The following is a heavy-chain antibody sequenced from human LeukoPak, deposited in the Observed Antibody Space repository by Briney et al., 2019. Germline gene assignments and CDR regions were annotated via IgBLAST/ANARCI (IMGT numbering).Heavy chain of an antibody. V-gene: IGHV3-49*04. D-gene: IGHD2-2*01. CDR2: IKTKPFGGTS. J-gene: IGHJ3*01. Sequence: GGSLRLSCTSATFTFGDYPLSWVRQAPGRGLVWITFIKTKPFGGTSEYAASVKGRFTFSRDDSKNIAYLQMNRLNTEDTAMYYCTRHQSPYLDAFDVWGQGTMVIVAS. CDR3: TRHQSPYLDAFDV. CDR1: TFTFGDYP.